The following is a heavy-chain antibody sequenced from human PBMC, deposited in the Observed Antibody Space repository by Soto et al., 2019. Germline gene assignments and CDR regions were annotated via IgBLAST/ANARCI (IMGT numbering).Heavy chain of an antibody. Sequence: SETLSLTCTVSDDFISSYYWNWIRQPAGKGLEWIGRVSTSGATNYNPSLKSRVTISVDTSKNQFSLKLSSVTAADTAVYYCAKGEVRGIIPSYFDSWGLGPLVTVPP. CDR3: AKGEVRGIIPSYFDS. J-gene: IGHJ4*02. CDR2: VSTSGAT. CDR1: DDFISSYY. V-gene: IGHV4-4*07. D-gene: IGHD3-10*01.